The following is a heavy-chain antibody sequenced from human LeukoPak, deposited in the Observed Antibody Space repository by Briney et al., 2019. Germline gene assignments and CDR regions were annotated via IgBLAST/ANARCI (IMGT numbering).Heavy chain of an antibody. CDR2: INTYNGNT. CDR1: GYIFTSYG. CDR3: ARDLVHRRLLASTYNWFDP. J-gene: IGHJ5*02. Sequence: GASVKVSCKASGYIFTSYGISWVRQAPGQGLEWMGWINTYNGNTKFAQKLQGRVTVTTDTSTSTAYMELRSLRSDDTAVYYCARDLVHRRLLASTYNWFDPWGQGTLVIVSS. D-gene: IGHD2/OR15-2a*01. V-gene: IGHV1-18*01.